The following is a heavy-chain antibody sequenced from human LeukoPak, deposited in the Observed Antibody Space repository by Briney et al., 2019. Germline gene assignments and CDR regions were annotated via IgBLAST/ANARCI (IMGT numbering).Heavy chain of an antibody. CDR1: GGTFSSYA. V-gene: IGHV1-69*01. J-gene: IGHJ4*02. CDR2: IIPIFGTA. Sequence: SVKVSCKASGGTFSSYAISWVGQAPGQGLEWMGGIIPIFGTANYAQKFQGRVTITADESTSTAYMELSSLRSEDTAVYYCAREKANGYYGSGSYLDYWGQGTLVTVSS. CDR3: AREKANGYYGSGSYLDY. D-gene: IGHD3-10*01.